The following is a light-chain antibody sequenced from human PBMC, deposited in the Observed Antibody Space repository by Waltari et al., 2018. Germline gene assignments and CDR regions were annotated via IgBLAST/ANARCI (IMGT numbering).Light chain of an antibody. Sequence: QSALTQPASVSGSPGQSITISCTGTSSDVGFYNLVSWYQQHPDKAPKLLVYEVIERPSGVSNRCAGSKSGNTASLTIAGLQAEDEADYYCCSYVGRNMWVFGGGTKVTVL. CDR2: EVI. CDR3: CSYVGRNMWV. J-gene: IGLJ3*02. CDR1: SSDVGFYNL. V-gene: IGLV2-23*02.